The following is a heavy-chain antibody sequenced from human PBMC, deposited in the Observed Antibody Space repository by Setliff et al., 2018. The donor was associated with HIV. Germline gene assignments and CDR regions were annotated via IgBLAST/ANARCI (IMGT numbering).Heavy chain of an antibody. CDR3: ASLRYYYDSSGYYRHAFDI. CDR1: GYTFTSYD. J-gene: IGHJ3*02. D-gene: IGHD3-22*01. V-gene: IGHV1-8*02. Sequence: ASVKVSCKASGYTFTSYDINWVRQATGQGLEWMAWMNPNSGNTGYAQKFQGRVTMTGNTSISTAYMELSSLRSEDTAVYYCASLRYYYDSSGYYRHAFDIWGQGTMVTVSS. CDR2: MNPNSGNT.